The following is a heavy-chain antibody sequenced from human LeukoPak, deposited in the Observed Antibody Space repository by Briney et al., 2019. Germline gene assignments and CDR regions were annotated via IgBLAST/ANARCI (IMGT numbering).Heavy chain of an antibody. J-gene: IGHJ4*02. CDR1: GFTFSSYA. Sequence: GGSLRLSCAASGFTFSSYAMHWVRQAPGKGLEWVGRIKSKTDGGTTDYAAPVKGRFTISRDDSKNTLYLQMNSLKTEDTAVYYCTTDLLITIFGVVKNYWGQGTLVTVSS. V-gene: IGHV3-15*01. CDR2: IKSKTDGGTT. CDR3: TTDLLITIFGVVKNY. D-gene: IGHD3-3*01.